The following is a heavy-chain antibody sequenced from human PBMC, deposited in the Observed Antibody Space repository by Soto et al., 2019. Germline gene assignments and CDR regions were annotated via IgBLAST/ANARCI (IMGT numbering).Heavy chain of an antibody. J-gene: IGHJ6*02. Sequence: PGESLKISCKGSGYRFSNEWIAWVRQMPVKGLEWIGIIYPGDSDTRYSPSFQGQVTISADKSISTAYLQWSSLKASDIAMYYCARRGGGSGWSSMDVWGQGTTVTVSS. CDR2: IYPGDSDT. V-gene: IGHV5-51*01. D-gene: IGHD6-19*01. CDR3: ARRGGGSGWSSMDV. CDR1: GYRFSNEW.